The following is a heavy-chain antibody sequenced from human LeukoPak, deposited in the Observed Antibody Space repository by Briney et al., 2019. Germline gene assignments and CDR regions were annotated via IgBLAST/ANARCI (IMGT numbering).Heavy chain of an antibody. D-gene: IGHD4-11*01. CDR1: GFTFYNSG. CDR3: ARDRGNYGLDY. V-gene: IGHV3-66*02. CDR2: IYSGGST. Sequence: GGSLRLSCAASGFTFYNSGMGWVRQAPGKGLEWVSVIYSGGSTYYADSVKGRFTISRDNSKNTLYLQMNSLRAEDTAVYYCARDRGNYGLDYWGQGTLVTVSS. J-gene: IGHJ4*02.